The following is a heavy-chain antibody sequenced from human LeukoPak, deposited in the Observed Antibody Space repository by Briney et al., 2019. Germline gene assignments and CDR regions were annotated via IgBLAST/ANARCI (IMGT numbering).Heavy chain of an antibody. J-gene: IGHJ4*02. D-gene: IGHD4-23*01. Sequence: PGRSLRLSCAASGFTFNSYVMYWVRQAPGKGLEYVSAIDTNGGGTYYASSVKGRFTISRDNSKNTLYLQMGSLRADDMAVYYCARAVGGNLAPDYWGQGTLVTVSS. CDR3: ARAVGGNLAPDY. CDR2: IDTNGGGT. V-gene: IGHV3-64*01. CDR1: GFTFNSYV.